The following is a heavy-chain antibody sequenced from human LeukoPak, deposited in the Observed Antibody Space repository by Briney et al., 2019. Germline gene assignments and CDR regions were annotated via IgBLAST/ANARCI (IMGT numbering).Heavy chain of an antibody. CDR1: GFTFSSYS. V-gene: IGHV3-30-3*01. J-gene: IGHJ4*02. CDR2: ISNDGSNK. D-gene: IGHD6-19*01. Sequence: PGGSLRPSCGAFGFTFSSYSMHWVRQAPGKGLEWVTIISNDGSNKYYADSVKGRFTISRDNSKNTVFLQMNNLKLEDTAVYFCARASSPVPQCLGYWGQGTLVTVSS. CDR3: ARASSPVPQCLGY.